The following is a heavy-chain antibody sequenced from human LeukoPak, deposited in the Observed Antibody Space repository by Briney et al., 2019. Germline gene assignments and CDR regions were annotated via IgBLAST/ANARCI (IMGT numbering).Heavy chain of an antibody. V-gene: IGHV7-4-1*02. Sequence: ASVKVSCKASGYTFTSYAMNWVRQAPGQGLEWMGWINTNTGNPTYAQGFTGRFVFSLDTSVSTAYLQISSLKAEDTAVYYCARPEPNTAMVGPYDAFDIWGQGTVVTVSS. CDR2: INTNTGNP. CDR1: GYTFTSYA. J-gene: IGHJ3*02. D-gene: IGHD5-18*01. CDR3: ARPEPNTAMVGPYDAFDI.